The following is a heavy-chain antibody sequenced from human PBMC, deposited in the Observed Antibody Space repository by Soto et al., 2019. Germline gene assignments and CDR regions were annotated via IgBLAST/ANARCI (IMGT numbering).Heavy chain of an antibody. V-gene: IGHV3-23*01. CDR2: ISGSGGST. D-gene: IGHD3-3*01. CDR3: AKTLPKYYDFWSGYSYYYYYMDV. Sequence: EVQLLESGGGLVQPGGSLRLSCAASGFTFSSYAMSWVRQAPGKGLEWVSAISGSGGSTYYADSVKGRFTISRDNSNNTLYLQMNSLRAEDTAVYYCAKTLPKYYDFWSGYSYYYYYMDVWGKGTTVTVSS. J-gene: IGHJ6*03. CDR1: GFTFSSYA.